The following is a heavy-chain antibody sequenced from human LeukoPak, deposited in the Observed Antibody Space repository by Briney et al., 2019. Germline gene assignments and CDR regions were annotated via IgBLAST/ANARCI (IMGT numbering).Heavy chain of an antibody. CDR1: GFTFSDYY. D-gene: IGHD3-22*01. Sequence: GGSLRLSCAASGFTFSDYYMSWIRQAPGKGLEWVSYISSSVSTIYYADSVKGRFTISRDNAKNSLYLQMDSLRAEDTAVYYCAREGDHYYDSSGYLKYWGQGTLVTVSS. CDR2: ISSSVSTI. J-gene: IGHJ4*02. V-gene: IGHV3-11*01. CDR3: AREGDHYYDSSGYLKY.